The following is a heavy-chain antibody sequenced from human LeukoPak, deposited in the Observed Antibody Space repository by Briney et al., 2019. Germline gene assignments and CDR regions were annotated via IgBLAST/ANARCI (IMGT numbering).Heavy chain of an antibody. J-gene: IGHJ4*02. CDR3: ATGAVTELNDGVYYFDY. V-gene: IGHV1-24*01. CDR2: FDPEDGET. CDR1: GYTLTELS. Sequence: ASVTVSCTVSGYTLTELSMHWVRQAPGKGLEWMGGFDPEDGETIYAQKFQGRVTMTEDTSTDTAYMELSSLRSEDTAVYYCATGAVTELNDGVYYFDYWGQGTLVTVSS. D-gene: IGHD1-1*01.